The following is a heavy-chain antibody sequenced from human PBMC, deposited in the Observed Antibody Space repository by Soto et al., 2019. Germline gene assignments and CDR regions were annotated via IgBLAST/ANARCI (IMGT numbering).Heavy chain of an antibody. Sequence: QVQLVQSGAEVKKPGASVKVSCKASGYTFTSYAMHWVRQAPGQRLEWMGWINAGNGNTKYSQKFQGRVTITRDTSARTAYMELSSLRSADTAVYYCARGVGSGLSDYWGQGTLVTVSS. V-gene: IGHV1-3*01. J-gene: IGHJ4*02. D-gene: IGHD1-26*01. CDR2: INAGNGNT. CDR3: ARGVGSGLSDY. CDR1: GYTFTSYA.